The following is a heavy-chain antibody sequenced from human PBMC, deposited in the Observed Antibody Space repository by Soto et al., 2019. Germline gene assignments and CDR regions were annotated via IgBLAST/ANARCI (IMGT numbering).Heavy chain of an antibody. J-gene: IGHJ6*02. D-gene: IGHD3-10*01. CDR3: AKSRSSFFYYGLDV. CDR2: IGKNGRDI. V-gene: IGHV3-48*03. CDR1: GFIFSEYE. Sequence: GGSLRLSCEVSGFIFSEYEFNWVRQAPGKGLEWVSYIGKNGRDIYDADSVKGRFTISRDDDKSTLYLEMNSLRAEDTGVYYCAKSRSSFFYYGLDVWGQGTTVTVSS.